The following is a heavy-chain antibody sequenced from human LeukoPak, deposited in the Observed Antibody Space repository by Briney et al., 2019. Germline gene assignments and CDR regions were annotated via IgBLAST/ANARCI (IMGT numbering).Heavy chain of an antibody. CDR3: ARDYRGSESPSIY. V-gene: IGHV1-2*02. CDR1: GYTFTGYY. Sequence: ASVKVSCKASGYTFTGYYMHWVRQAPGQGLEWMGWINPNSGGTNYAQKFQGRVTMTRDTSISTAYMELSRLRSEDTAVYYCARDYRGSESPSIYWGQGTLVTVSS. J-gene: IGHJ4*02. D-gene: IGHD3-10*01. CDR2: INPNSGGT.